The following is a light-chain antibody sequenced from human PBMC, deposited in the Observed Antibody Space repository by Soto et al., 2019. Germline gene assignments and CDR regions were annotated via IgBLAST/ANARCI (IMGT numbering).Light chain of an antibody. CDR1: QGIRNF. V-gene: IGKV1-33*01. J-gene: IGKJ4*01. Sequence: DIQMTQSPTSLSASVGDRVTITCRASQGIRNFVAWYQQKPGKAPKLLIYDASNLETGVPSRFSGSGSGTDFTFTISSLQPEDIATYYCQQYDNLPITFGGGTKVEIK. CDR3: QQYDNLPIT. CDR2: DAS.